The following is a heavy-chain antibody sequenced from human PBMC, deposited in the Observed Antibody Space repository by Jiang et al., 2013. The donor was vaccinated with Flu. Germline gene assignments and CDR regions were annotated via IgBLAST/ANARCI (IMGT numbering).Heavy chain of an antibody. V-gene: IGHV1-46*01. CDR1: GYTFTYYY. J-gene: IGHJ4*02. Sequence: KPGASVKVSCKTSGYTFTYYYMHWVRQAPGQGLEWMGIINPSGGDTTYAQKFRGRVTMTGDTSTSTVYMELSSLTSEDTAVYFCARDRSIRGIISYYFDYWSQGTLVSVSS. CDR3: ARDRSIRGIISYYFDY. CDR2: INPSGGDT. D-gene: IGHD3-10*01.